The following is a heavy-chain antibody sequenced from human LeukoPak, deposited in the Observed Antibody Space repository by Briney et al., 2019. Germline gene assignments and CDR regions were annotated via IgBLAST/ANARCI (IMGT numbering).Heavy chain of an antibody. CDR1: GFTFSSYA. CDR3: ARDRDGTGNYPLDY. V-gene: IGHV3-30*02. D-gene: IGHD3-10*01. CDR2: MRADGSKT. Sequence: PGGSLRLSCTASGFTFSSYAMHWVRQAPGKGLEWVAIMRADGSKTYSTDSVKGRFTISRDNSKNTLYLQMNSLRADDTAVYYCARDRDGTGNYPLDYWGQGTLVIVSS. J-gene: IGHJ4*02.